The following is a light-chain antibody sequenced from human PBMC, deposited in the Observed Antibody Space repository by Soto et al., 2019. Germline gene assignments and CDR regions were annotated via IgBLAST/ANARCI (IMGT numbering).Light chain of an antibody. CDR2: GVS. J-gene: IGKJ1*01. CDR1: QSIRNNY. V-gene: IGKV3-20*01. Sequence: EVVLTQSPGTLSLSRGERATLSCRASQSIRNNYLAWYQQKPGQTPRLLIYGVSSRATGIPDRFSGSGSGTDFTLTISRLEPEDFAVYYCQQYGGSRTFGQGTKV. CDR3: QQYGGSRT.